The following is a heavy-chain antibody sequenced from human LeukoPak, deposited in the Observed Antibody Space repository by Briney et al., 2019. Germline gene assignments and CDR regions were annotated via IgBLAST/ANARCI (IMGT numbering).Heavy chain of an antibody. J-gene: IGHJ4*02. CDR3: ARSTVGGITLAY. D-gene: IGHD1-26*01. Sequence: ASVKVSCKASGGTFSSYAISWVRQAPGQGLEWMGGIIPIFGTANYAQKFQGRVTITADKSTSTAYMELSSLRSEDTAVYYCARSTVGGITLAYWGQGTLVTVSS. CDR1: GGTFSSYA. V-gene: IGHV1-69*06. CDR2: IIPIFGTA.